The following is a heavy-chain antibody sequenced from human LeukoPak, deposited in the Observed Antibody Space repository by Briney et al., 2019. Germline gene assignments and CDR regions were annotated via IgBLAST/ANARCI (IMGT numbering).Heavy chain of an antibody. CDR3: AKDIGPWFGEYGLDY. CDR2: ISWNSGSI. J-gene: IGHJ4*02. V-gene: IGHV3-9*01. CDR1: GFTFDVYA. D-gene: IGHD3-10*01. Sequence: GGSLRLSCAASGFTFDVYAMHWVRQAPGKGLDWVLGISWNSGSIGYADSVKGRFTISRDNAKNSLYLQMNSLRAEDTALYYCAKDIGPWFGEYGLDYWGQGTLVTVSS.